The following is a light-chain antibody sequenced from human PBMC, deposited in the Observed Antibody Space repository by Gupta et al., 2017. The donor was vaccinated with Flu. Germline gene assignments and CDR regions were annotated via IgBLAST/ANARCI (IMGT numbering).Light chain of an antibody. J-gene: IGKJ4*01. Sequence: EIVLTQSPATLSLSPGERATLSCRASQWVSANLMWYQHKPGQAPRLLINDAYNRATGIPARFSGHGSGTDLTLTISSLEPEDSAVYYCLQPNKEPQTFGGGTKVEIK. V-gene: IGKV3-11*01. CDR3: LQPNKEPQT. CDR1: QWVSAN. CDR2: DAY.